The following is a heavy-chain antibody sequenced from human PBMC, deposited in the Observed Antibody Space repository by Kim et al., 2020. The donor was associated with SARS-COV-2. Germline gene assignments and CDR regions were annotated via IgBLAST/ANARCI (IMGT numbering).Heavy chain of an antibody. Sequence: GGSLRLSCAASGFTFNNDWMNWVRQTPGKGLECVASIKKDGSETNYVDSVKGRFTISRDNAKNSLYLQMDSLRVEDTAVYYCIRSGWFEHWGRGTLVTVSS. J-gene: IGHJ5*02. D-gene: IGHD1-26*01. CDR1: GFTFNNDW. CDR2: IKKDGSET. V-gene: IGHV3-7*01. CDR3: IRSGWFEH.